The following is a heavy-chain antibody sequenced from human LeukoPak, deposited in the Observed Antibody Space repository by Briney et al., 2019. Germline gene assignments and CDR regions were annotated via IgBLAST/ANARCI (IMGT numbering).Heavy chain of an antibody. CDR1: GYSFTSYW. V-gene: IGHV5-51*01. Sequence: GESLKISCKGSGYSFTSYWIGWVRPMPGKGLEWMGIIYPGDSDTRYSPSFQGQVTISADKSISTAYLQWSSLKASDTAMYYCARPNQFGYALIDAFDIWGQGTMVTVSS. D-gene: IGHD3-10*01. J-gene: IGHJ3*02. CDR3: ARPNQFGYALIDAFDI. CDR2: IYPGDSDT.